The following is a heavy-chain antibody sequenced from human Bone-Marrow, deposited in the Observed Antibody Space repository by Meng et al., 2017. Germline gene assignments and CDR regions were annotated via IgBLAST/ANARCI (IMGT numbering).Heavy chain of an antibody. Sequence: QVQLVQPGAEVTKPGASVNVSCKASGYTFTGYYMHWVRQAPGQGLEWMGRINPNSGGTNYAQKFQGRVTMTRDTSISTAYMELSRLRSDDTAVYYCARADHPTTVPNLDYWGQGTLVTVSS. CDR2: INPNSGGT. J-gene: IGHJ4*02. D-gene: IGHD4-17*01. CDR3: ARADHPTTVPNLDY. CDR1: GYTFTGYY. V-gene: IGHV1-2*06.